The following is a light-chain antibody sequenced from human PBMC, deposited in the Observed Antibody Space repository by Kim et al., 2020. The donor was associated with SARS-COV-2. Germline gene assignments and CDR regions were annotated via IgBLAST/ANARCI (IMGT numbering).Light chain of an antibody. CDR3: QQSNSWPLT. CDR1: MSVNSN. V-gene: IGKV3-15*01. J-gene: IGKJ4*01. Sequence: VSPGERATPSCRASMSVNSNLAWYQQKPGQTPRLCFNGTSPSANGIQARFSGSGSGTEFSLTISSLQSEDVAINYCQQSNSWPLTFGGGTKVVIK. CDR2: GTS.